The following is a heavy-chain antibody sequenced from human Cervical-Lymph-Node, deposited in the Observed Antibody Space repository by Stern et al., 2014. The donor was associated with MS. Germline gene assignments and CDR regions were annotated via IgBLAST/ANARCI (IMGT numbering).Heavy chain of an antibody. CDR2: RTVNMGNT. Sequence: QVQLVQSGAEVKKPGASVKVSCKASGYTFTSYGISWVRQAPGQGLEWMGGRTVNMGNTTYAQKLQARVTMTTDKSTSTAYMELRSLRSDDTAVYYVAGGLIGSENAFDIWAKGQWSPSLQ. V-gene: IGHV1-18*01. J-gene: IGHJ3*02. CDR3: AGGLIGSENAFDI. CDR1: GYTFTSYG. D-gene: IGHD2-15*01.